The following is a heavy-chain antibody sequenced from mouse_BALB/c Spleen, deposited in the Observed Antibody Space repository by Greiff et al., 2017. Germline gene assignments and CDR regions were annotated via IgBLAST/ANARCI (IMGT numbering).Heavy chain of an antibody. CDR1: GYTFTSSW. V-gene: IGHV1S130*01. D-gene: IGHD2-4*01. CDR3: ARWDYDWGYAMDD. Sequence: VQLQQSGSVLVRPGASVKLSCKASGYTFTSSWMHWAKQRPGQGLEWIGEIHPNSGNTNYNEKFKGKATLTVDTSSSTAYVDRSSLTSEDSAVYYCARWDYDWGYAMDDWGQGTSVTVSS. CDR2: IHPNSGNT. J-gene: IGHJ4*01.